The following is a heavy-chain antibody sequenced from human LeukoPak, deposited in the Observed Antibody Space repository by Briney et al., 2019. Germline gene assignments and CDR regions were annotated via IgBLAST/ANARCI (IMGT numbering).Heavy chain of an antibody. D-gene: IGHD6-13*01. CDR3: TTYSSSWYSYYYYYMDV. J-gene: IGHJ6*03. CDR2: IRSKAYGGTT. V-gene: IGHV3-49*03. Sequence: GGSLRLSCTASGFTFGDYAMSWFRQAPGKGLEWVGFIRSKAYGGTTEYAASVKGRFTISRDDSKSIAYLQMNSLKTEDTAVYYCTTYSSSWYSYYYYYMDVWGKGTTVTVSS. CDR1: GFTFGDYA.